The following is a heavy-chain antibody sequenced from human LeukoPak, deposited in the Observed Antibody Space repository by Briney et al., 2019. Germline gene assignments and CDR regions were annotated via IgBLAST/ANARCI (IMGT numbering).Heavy chain of an antibody. CDR2: IYYSGST. CDR1: GGSISSSSYY. CDR3: ARLEVSHYYMDV. Sequence: SETLSLTCTVSGGSISSSSYYWGWIRQPPGKGLEWIGSIYYSGSTYYNPSLKSRVPISVDTSKNQFSLKLSSVTAADTAVYYCARLEVSHYYMDVWGKGTTVTVSS. J-gene: IGHJ6*03. V-gene: IGHV4-39*01.